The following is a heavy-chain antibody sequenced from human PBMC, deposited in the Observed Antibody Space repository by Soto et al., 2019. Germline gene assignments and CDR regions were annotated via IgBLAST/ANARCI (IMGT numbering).Heavy chain of an antibody. J-gene: IGHJ4*02. CDR1: GGSISGSY. CDR2: VYYTGST. D-gene: IGHD6-19*01. V-gene: IGHV4-59*01. Sequence: SETLSLTCSVSGGSISGSYWGWIRQSPGQGLEWLGHVYYTGSTNYSPSLRSRVSISVATSKNEFSLRLGSVTAADTAVYLCARGVAVPGAHIDYWGQGTQVTVSS. CDR3: ARGVAVPGAHIDY.